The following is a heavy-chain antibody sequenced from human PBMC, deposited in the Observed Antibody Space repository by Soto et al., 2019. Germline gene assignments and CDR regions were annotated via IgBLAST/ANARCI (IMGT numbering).Heavy chain of an antibody. CDR2: IWYDGSNK. Sequence: GGSLRLSCAASGFTFSSYGMHWVRQAPGKGLEWVAVIWYDGSNKYYADSVKGRFTISRDNSKNTLYLQMNSLRAEDTAVYYCAREQTSGDWAPGGFDYWGQGTLVTVSS. V-gene: IGHV3-33*01. CDR3: AREQTSGDWAPGGFDY. D-gene: IGHD2-21*02. CDR1: GFTFSSYG. J-gene: IGHJ4*02.